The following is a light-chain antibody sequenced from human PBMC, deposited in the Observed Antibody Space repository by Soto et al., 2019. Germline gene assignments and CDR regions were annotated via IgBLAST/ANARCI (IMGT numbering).Light chain of an antibody. CDR3: HQYGSSPPYT. CDR2: GSS. V-gene: IGKV3-20*01. Sequence: EVVLTQSPGTLSLSPGERATLSCRASQSVNNNYLAWYQQRPGQAPRLLIYGSSDRATGIPDRFSGSGSGTAFTITISRLAPEDFAVYYCHQYGSSPPYTLGQGTKLE. CDR1: QSVNNNY. J-gene: IGKJ2*01.